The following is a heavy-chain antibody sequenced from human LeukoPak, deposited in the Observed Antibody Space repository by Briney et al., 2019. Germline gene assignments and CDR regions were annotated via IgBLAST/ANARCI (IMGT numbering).Heavy chain of an antibody. CDR3: ARDLSPVVRASPMGY. Sequence: GTSLRVSCAASGFSFNSYGMHWVRQAPRNGLEWVALITYDGYYKYYSDSVKGRFTISSDTSKNTMYLQMNSLRAEDTAVYYCARDLSPVVRASPMGYWGQGTLVTVSS. J-gene: IGHJ4*02. D-gene: IGHD3-10*01. V-gene: IGHV3-30*03. CDR2: ITYDGYYK. CDR1: GFSFNSYG.